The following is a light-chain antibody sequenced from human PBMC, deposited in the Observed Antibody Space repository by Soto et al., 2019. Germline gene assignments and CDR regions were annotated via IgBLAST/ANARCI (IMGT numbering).Light chain of an antibody. CDR1: SGSIASNY. J-gene: IGLJ2*01. CDR3: QSYNNIIGV. Sequence: NFMLTQPHSVSESPGKTVTISCTRTSGSIASNYVQWYQQRPGSAPTTVIYEDDQRPSGVPGRFSGSIDRSSNSASLTISGLKTEDEADYYCQSYNNIIGVFGGGTKLPVL. V-gene: IGLV6-57*04. CDR2: EDD.